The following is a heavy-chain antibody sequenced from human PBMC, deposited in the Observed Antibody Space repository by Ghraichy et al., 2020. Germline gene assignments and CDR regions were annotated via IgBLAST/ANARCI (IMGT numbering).Heavy chain of an antibody. CDR3: ARYVVRGVIPWYFDY. V-gene: IGHV1-69*13. D-gene: IGHD3-10*01. CDR2: IIPIFGTA. CDR1: GGTFSSYA. Sequence: SVKVSCKASGGTFSSYAISWVRQAPGQGLEWMGGIIPIFGTANYAQKFQGRVTITADESTSTAYMELSSLRSEDTAVYYCARYVVRGVIPWYFDYWGQGTLVTVSS. J-gene: IGHJ4*02.